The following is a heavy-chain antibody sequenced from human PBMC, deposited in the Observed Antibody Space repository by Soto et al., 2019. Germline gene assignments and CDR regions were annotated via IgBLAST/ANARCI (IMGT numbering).Heavy chain of an antibody. D-gene: IGHD2-21*01. CDR3: ARLYCVTAMCDSWCDP. J-gene: IGHJ5*02. Sequence: PGESLKISCKGFGYSFTTFWMSWVRQKPGRGLEYMGRIDPIDSSTTYNPSFQGHVTISVDKSIGTAYLQWNSLEASDTAIYYCARLYCVTAMCDSWCDPWGQGTLVTVSS. CDR2: IDPIDSST. CDR1: GYSFTTFW. V-gene: IGHV5-10-1*01.